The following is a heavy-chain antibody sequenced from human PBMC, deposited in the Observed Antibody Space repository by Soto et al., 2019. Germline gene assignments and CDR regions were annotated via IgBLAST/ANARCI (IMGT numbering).Heavy chain of an antibody. D-gene: IGHD3-22*01. CDR3: ARDMPLFSFGYQRASYSDH. CDR2: IWYDGSNK. V-gene: IGHV3-33*01. J-gene: IGHJ4*02. Sequence: GGSLRLSCAASGFTFSSYGMHWVRQAPGKGLEWVAVIWYDGSNKYYADSVKGRFTISRDNSKNTLYLQMNSLRAEDTAVYYCARDMPLFSFGYQRASYSDHWGQGALVTVSS. CDR1: GFTFSSYG.